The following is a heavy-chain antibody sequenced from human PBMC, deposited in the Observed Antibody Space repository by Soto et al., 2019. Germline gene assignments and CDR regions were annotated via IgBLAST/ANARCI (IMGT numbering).Heavy chain of an antibody. CDR2: IYYSGIT. J-gene: IGHJ4*02. D-gene: IGHD6-13*01. V-gene: IGHV4-59*01. CDR1: GGSISSYY. Sequence: PSETLSLTCTVSGGSISSYYWSWIRQPPGKGLEWIGYIYYSGITDYNPSLKSRVTISVDTSKSQFSLKLSSVTAADTAVYYCARGGIAAAAPPDYWGQGTLVTVSS. CDR3: ARGGIAAAAPPDY.